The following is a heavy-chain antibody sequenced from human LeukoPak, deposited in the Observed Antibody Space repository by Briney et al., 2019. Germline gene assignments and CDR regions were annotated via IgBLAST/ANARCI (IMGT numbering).Heavy chain of an antibody. CDR1: GYSFTSYW. CDR2: IYPGDSDT. V-gene: IGHV5-51*01. J-gene: IGHJ4*02. CDR3: ARHTDNYDFWSGSYYFDY. Sequence: GESLKIPCKGSGYSFTSYWIGWVRQMPGKGLEWMGIIYPGDSDTRYSPSFQGQVTISADKSISTAYLQWSSLKASDTAMYYCARHTDNYDFWSGSYYFDYWGQGTLVTVSS. D-gene: IGHD3-3*01.